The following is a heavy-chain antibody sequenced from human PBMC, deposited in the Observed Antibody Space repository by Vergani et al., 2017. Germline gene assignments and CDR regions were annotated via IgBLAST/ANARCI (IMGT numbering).Heavy chain of an antibody. J-gene: IGHJ6*02. CDR1: GFTFITYI. CDR3: ESGGVEWAPPHYYYYYGMDV. CDR2: ITSSSSTI. Sequence: EVQLVESGGGLVQPGGSLRLSCAASGFTFITYIMTWVRQAPGKGLEWVSTITSSSSTIYYADSVKGRFTISRDNAKNSLYLQMNSLRAEDTAVYYCESGGVEWAPPHYYYYYGMDVWGQGTTVTVSS. V-gene: IGHV3-48*01. D-gene: IGHD3-16*01.